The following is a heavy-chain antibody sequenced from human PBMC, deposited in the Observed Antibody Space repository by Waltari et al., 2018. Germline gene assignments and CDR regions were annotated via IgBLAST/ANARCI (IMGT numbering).Heavy chain of an antibody. J-gene: IGHJ4*02. D-gene: IGHD3-3*01. CDR2: IKQDGSEK. Sequence: EVQLVESGGGLVQPGGSLRLSCAASGFTFSRHWMSWVRQAPGKGLEWVANIKQDGSEKYYVDSVKGRFTISRDNAKNSLYLQMNSLRAEDTAVYYCARSKSGRITIFGVVTNWGQGTLVTVSS. V-gene: IGHV3-7*01. CDR1: GFTFSRHW. CDR3: ARSKSGRITIFGVVTN.